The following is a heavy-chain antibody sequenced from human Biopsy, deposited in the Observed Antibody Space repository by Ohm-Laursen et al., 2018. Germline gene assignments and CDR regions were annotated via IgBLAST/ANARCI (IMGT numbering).Heavy chain of an antibody. J-gene: IGHJ6*02. Sequence: TLPLTCTVSGDSISSYYWSWIRQTPGKGLEWIGEINHSGRTNYNPSLKSRVTISVDTSKNQFSLKVRSVTAADTAVYYCVRGVDYYDPYHYYALDVWGQGTTVTVSS. CDR2: INHSGRT. CDR1: GDSISSYY. CDR3: VRGVDYYDPYHYYALDV. V-gene: IGHV4-34*01. D-gene: IGHD3-22*01.